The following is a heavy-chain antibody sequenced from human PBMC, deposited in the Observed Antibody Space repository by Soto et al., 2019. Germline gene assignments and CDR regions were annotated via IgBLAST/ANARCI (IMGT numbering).Heavy chain of an antibody. CDR1: GFPFDDYG. D-gene: IGHD4-17*01. V-gene: IGHV3-20*04. CDR3: AGTPGYYGDFFDY. J-gene: IGHJ4*02. CDR2: INRHGGST. Sequence: EVQLVESGGGAVRPGGSLRLSCAASGFPFDDYGMSWVRQAPGKGLEWVSGINRHGGSTGYADSVKGRFTISRDNAKNSLHLHMNSLRAEDTACYCCAGTPGYYGDFFDYWGQGALVSVSA.